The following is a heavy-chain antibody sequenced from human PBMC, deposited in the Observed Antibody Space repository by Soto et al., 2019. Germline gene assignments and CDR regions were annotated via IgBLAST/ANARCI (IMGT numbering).Heavy chain of an antibody. CDR1: GFTFSIYG. CDR3: AKDLLGPGRAYGMDV. Sequence: QVQLVESGGGVVQPGRSLRLSCAASGFTFSIYGMHWVRQAPGKGLEWVAVISYDGSNKYYADSVKGRFTISRDNSKNTLYLQMNSLRAEDTAVYYCAKDLLGPGRAYGMDVWGQGTTVTVSS. J-gene: IGHJ6*02. V-gene: IGHV3-30*18. D-gene: IGHD7-27*01. CDR2: ISYDGSNK.